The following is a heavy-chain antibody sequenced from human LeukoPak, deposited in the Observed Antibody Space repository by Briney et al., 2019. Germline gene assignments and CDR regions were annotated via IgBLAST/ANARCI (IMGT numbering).Heavy chain of an antibody. CDR2: ISSSSTI. V-gene: IGHV3-48*02. D-gene: IGHD3-3*01. J-gene: IGHJ4*02. Sequence: GGSLRLSCAASGFTLSSYSMNWVRQAPGKGLEWVSYISSSSTIYYADSVKGRFTISRDNAKNSLYLQMNSLRDEDTAVYYCARDSRYDFWSGYPPYYFDYWGQGTLVTVSS. CDR1: GFTLSSYS. CDR3: ARDSRYDFWSGYPPYYFDY.